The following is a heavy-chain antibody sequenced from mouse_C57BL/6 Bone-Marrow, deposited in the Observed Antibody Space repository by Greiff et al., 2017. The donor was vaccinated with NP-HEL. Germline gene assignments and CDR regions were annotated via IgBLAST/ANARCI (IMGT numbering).Heavy chain of an antibody. D-gene: IGHD2-1*01. CDR3: ATIYNGNYGARDY. CDR2: INPSNGGT. J-gene: IGHJ4*01. CDR1: GYTFTSYW. Sequence: QVQLQQPGTELVKPGASVKLSCKASGYTFTSYWMHWVKQRPGQGLEWIGNINPSNGGTNYNEKFKSKATLTVDKSSSTAYLPLSSLTSEDSAVYYCATIYNGNYGARDYWGQGTSVTVSS. V-gene: IGHV1-53*01.